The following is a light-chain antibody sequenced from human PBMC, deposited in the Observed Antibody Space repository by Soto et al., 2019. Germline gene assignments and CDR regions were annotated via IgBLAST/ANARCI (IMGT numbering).Light chain of an antibody. J-gene: IGKJ1*01. CDR2: WAS. CDR1: QSVLYSSNNKNY. Sequence: DIVMTQSPDSLAVSLGERATINCKSSQSVLYSSNNKNYLAWYQQKPGQPPKLLIYWASTRESGVPDRFSVSGSGTDFTLTISSLQAEDVAVYYCQQYYSTPWTFCQGTKVEIK. V-gene: IGKV4-1*01. CDR3: QQYYSTPWT.